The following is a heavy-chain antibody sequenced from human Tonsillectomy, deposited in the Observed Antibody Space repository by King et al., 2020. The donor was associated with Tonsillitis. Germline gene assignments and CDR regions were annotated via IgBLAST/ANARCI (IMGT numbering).Heavy chain of an antibody. Sequence: HVQLQQWGAGLLKPSETLSLTCAVSGGSFSGYYWSWIRQPPGKGLEWIGEINHSGSTNYNPSLKSRVTISVDTSKNQFSLKLSSVTAADTAVYYCARFFPGRLAVAGTRLNWFDPWGQGTLVTVSS. J-gene: IGHJ5*02. CDR3: ARFFPGRLAVAGTRLNWFDP. D-gene: IGHD6-19*01. V-gene: IGHV4-34*01. CDR2: INHSGST. CDR1: GGSFSGYY.